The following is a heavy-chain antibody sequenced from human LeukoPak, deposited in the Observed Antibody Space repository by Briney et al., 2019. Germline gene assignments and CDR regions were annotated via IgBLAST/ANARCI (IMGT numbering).Heavy chain of an antibody. CDR2: INPNSGGT. D-gene: IGHD4-17*01. Sequence: ASVKVSCKATGYTFTGYYMHWVRQAPGQGLEWMGWINPNSGGTNYAQKFQGRVIMTRDTSISTAYMELSRLRSDDTAVYYCARGPMTTVTYDYWGQGTLVTVSS. CDR3: ARGPMTTVTYDY. V-gene: IGHV1-2*02. J-gene: IGHJ4*02. CDR1: GYTFTGYY.